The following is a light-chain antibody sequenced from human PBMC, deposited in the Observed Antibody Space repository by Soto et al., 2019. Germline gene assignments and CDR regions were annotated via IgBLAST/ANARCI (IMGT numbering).Light chain of an antibody. Sequence: EIVLTQSPATLSLSPGERAALSCRASQSVSSYLAWYQQKPGQAPRLLIYDASKRATGIPARFSGCGSGTDSTLTISSLEPEDLAVYFCQQRSNGPATFGGGTKVEI. CDR1: QSVSSY. J-gene: IGKJ4*01. CDR3: QQRSNGPAT. V-gene: IGKV3-11*01. CDR2: DAS.